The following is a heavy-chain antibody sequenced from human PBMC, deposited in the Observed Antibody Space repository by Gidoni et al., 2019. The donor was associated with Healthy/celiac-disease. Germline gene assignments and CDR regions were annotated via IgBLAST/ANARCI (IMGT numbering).Heavy chain of an antibody. CDR3: AKGELFKYYYYYGMDV. D-gene: IGHD3-10*01. Sequence: EVQLLESGGGLVQPGGSLRLSCAASGFTFSSYAMSWVRQAPGKGLEWVSAISGSGGSTYYADSVKGRFTISRDNSKNTLYLQMNSLRAEDTAVYYCAKGELFKYYYYYGMDVWGQGTTVTVSS. CDR2: ISGSGGST. V-gene: IGHV3-23*01. J-gene: IGHJ6*02. CDR1: GFTFSSYA.